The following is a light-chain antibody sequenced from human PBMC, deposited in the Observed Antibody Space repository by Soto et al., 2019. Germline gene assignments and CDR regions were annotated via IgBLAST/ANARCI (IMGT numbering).Light chain of an antibody. J-gene: IGKJ1*01. CDR2: STF. CDR3: QLYGSSWT. V-gene: IGKV3-20*01. CDR1: QSDSSRF. Sequence: EIVLTQSPGTLSLSPGERATLSCRASQSDSSRFLAWYQQKPGQAPRLLIHSTFRRDTGIPDRFSGSGSGTDFTLTISRLEPEDYAVYYCQLYGSSWTFGQGPRWKSN.